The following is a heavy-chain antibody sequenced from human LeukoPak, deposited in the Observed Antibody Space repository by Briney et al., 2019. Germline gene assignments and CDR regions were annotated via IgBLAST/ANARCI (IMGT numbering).Heavy chain of an antibody. V-gene: IGHV1-2*02. Sequence: ASVKVSCKPSGYPFTDQFINWVRQAPGRGLEWMGWIIPNSGDTNYEQRFQGRVPMTRDTSISSAYMDLTRLASDDTAVYYCATEGYASNWYPDWGQGILVTVSS. CDR3: ATEGYASNWYPD. D-gene: IGHD6-13*01. CDR1: GYPFTDQF. CDR2: IIPNSGDT. J-gene: IGHJ4*02.